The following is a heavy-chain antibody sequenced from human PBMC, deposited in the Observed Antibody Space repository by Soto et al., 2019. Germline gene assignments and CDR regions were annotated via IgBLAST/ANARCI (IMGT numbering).Heavy chain of an antibody. J-gene: IGHJ6*02. V-gene: IGHV4-30-4*01. Sequence: SETLSLTCTVSGGSISSSNYYWSWIRQPPGKGLEWIGYIYYSGSTYYNPSLKSRVTISVDTSKNQFSLKLSSVTAADTAVYYCARRRYSSGWYYYYGMDVWGQGPTVT. CDR1: GGSISSSNYY. CDR2: IYYSGST. CDR3: ARRRYSSGWYYYYGMDV. D-gene: IGHD6-19*01.